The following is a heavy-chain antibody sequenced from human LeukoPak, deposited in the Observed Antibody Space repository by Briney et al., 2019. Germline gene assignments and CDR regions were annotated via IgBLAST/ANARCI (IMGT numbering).Heavy chain of an antibody. D-gene: IGHD3-16*01. V-gene: IGHV3-48*03. CDR1: GFTFSSYE. CDR2: ISSSSTII. CDR3: GASRQYVGAFDI. Sequence: GGSLRLSCAASGFTFSSYELYWVRQAPGKGLEWISYISSSSTIIKYADSVRGRFTISRDDARESPYLQMSSLRADDTAIYYCGASRQYVGAFDIWGQGTLVTVSS. J-gene: IGHJ3*02.